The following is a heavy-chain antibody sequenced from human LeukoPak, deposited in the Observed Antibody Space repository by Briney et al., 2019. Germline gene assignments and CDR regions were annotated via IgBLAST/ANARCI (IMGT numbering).Heavy chain of an antibody. Sequence: TSETLSLTCAVYGGSFSGYYWSWIRQPPGKGLEWIGEINHSGSTNYNPSLKSRVTISVDTSKNQFSLKLSSVTAADTAVYYCARVPDGGPREFYFDYWGQGTLVTVSS. CDR2: INHSGST. D-gene: IGHD3-10*01. J-gene: IGHJ4*02. CDR1: GGSFSGYY. CDR3: ARVPDGGPREFYFDY. V-gene: IGHV4-34*01.